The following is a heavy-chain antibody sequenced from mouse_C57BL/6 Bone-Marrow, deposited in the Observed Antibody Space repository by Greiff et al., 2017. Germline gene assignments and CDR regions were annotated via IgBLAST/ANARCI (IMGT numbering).Heavy chain of an antibody. CDR1: GYTFTSYW. D-gene: IGHD3-3*01. CDR3: ARRGPYFDY. J-gene: IGHJ2*01. V-gene: IGHV1-69*01. Sequence: QVQLQQPGAELVMPGASVKLSCKASGYTFTSYWMHWVKQRPGQGLEWIGEIDPSDSYTNYNQKFKGKSTLPVDKSSSTAYMQLSSLTSEDSAVYYCARRGPYFDYWGQGTTLTVSS. CDR2: IDPSDSYT.